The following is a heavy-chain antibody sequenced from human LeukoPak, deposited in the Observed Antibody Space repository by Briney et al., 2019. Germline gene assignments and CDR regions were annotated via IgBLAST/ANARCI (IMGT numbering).Heavy chain of an antibody. CDR3: ARVNTNYYVPVNYGMDV. V-gene: IGHV3-33*01. CDR2: IWYDGSNK. CDR1: GFTFSSYG. D-gene: IGHD3-16*01. J-gene: IGHJ6*02. Sequence: GGSLRLSCAASGFTFSSYGMHWVRQAPGKGLEWVAVIWYDGSNKYYADSVKGRFTISRDNSQNTLYLQMNSLRAEDTAVYYCARVNTNYYVPVNYGMDVWGQGTTVTVSS.